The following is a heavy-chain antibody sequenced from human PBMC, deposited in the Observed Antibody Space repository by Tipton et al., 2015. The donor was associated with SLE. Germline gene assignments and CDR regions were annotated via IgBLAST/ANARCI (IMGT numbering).Heavy chain of an antibody. V-gene: IGHV1-8*01. J-gene: IGHJ1*01. CDR2: MNPNSGNT. CDR1: GYTFTSYD. CDR3: ASQGYCSSTSCPIGYFQH. D-gene: IGHD2-2*01. Sequence: QLVQSGAEVKKPGASVKVSCKASGYTFTSYDINWVRQATGQGLEWMGWMNPNSGNTGYAQKFQGRVTMTTDTSTSTAYMELRSLRSDDTAVYYCASQGYCSSTSCPIGYFQHWGQGTLVTVSS.